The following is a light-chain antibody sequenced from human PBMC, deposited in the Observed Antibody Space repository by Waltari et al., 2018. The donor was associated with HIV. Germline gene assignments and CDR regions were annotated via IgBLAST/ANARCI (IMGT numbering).Light chain of an antibody. V-gene: IGLV2-14*01. CDR3: TSYTPNDPLI. CDR2: EVS. J-gene: IGLJ2*01. Sequence: QSALTQPASVSGSPGQSITISCSGTSSDFGFYNYVSWYQQLPGKVPKVIIYEVSSRPSGVPDRFSGSRSGNTASLTISGLQPQDEADYYCTSYTPNDPLIFGGGTKLTVL. CDR1: SSDFGFYNY.